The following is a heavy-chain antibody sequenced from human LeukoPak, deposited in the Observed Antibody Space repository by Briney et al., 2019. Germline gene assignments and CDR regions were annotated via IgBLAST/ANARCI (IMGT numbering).Heavy chain of an antibody. D-gene: IGHD5-18*01. Sequence: SETLSLTCTVSGGSISSISAYWGWIRQPPGKGLEWIGSIYYSKNTYYNPSLKSRVTISADTSKNQISLTLGSVSATDTAVYYCVSPRGFSYGYFDYWGQGTLVTVSS. V-gene: IGHV4-39*01. J-gene: IGHJ4*02. CDR3: VSPRGFSYGYFDY. CDR2: IYYSKNT. CDR1: GGSISSISAY.